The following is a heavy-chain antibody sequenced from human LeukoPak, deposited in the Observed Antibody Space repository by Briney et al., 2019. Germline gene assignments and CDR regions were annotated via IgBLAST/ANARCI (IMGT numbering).Heavy chain of an antibody. J-gene: IGHJ6*03. CDR1: GGTFSSYA. CDR3: ARGGFGEPLQRTPNYYYYYYMDF. Sequence: SVKVSCKASGGTFSSYAISWVRQAPGQGLEWMGGIIPIFGTANYAQKFQGRGTITADESTSTGYMELSSLRSEDTAVYSCARGGFGEPLQRTPNYYYYYYMDFWGKGTTVTISS. CDR2: IIPIFGTA. V-gene: IGHV1-69*13. D-gene: IGHD3-10*01.